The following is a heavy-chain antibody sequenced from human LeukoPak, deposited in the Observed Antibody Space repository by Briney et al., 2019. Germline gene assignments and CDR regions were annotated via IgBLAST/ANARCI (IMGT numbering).Heavy chain of an antibody. D-gene: IGHD3-16*01. Sequence: SETLSLTCAVSGYSISSGYYWGWIRQPPGKGLEWIGSIYHSGSTYYNPSLKSRVTISVDTSKNQFSLKLSSVTAADSAVYYCARDRKFGDFDYWGQGTLVTVSS. V-gene: IGHV4-38-2*02. CDR1: GYSISSGYY. CDR2: IYHSGST. CDR3: ARDRKFGDFDY. J-gene: IGHJ4*02.